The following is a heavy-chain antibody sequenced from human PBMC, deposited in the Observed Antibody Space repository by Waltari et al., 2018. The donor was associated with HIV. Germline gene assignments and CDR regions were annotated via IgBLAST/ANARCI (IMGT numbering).Heavy chain of an antibody. CDR1: GFTVSSNY. J-gene: IGHJ4*02. Sequence: EVQLVESGGGWIQPGGSLRLSCAASGFTVSSNYMSWVRQAPGKGLEWVSVIYGDGSTYYAESVKGRFTISRDNSKNTLYLQMNSLRAEDTAVYYCARDLVAGSDYYFDYWGQGTLVTVSS. V-gene: IGHV3-53*01. D-gene: IGHD6-19*01. CDR3: ARDLVAGSDYYFDY. CDR2: IYGDGST.